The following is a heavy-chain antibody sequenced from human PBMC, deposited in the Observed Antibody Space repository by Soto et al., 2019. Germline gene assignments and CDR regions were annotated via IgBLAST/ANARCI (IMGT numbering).Heavy chain of an antibody. CDR1: GFTFSSYD. CDR2: IGTAGDT. J-gene: IGHJ4*02. Sequence: PGGSLRLSCAASGFTFSSYDMHWVRQATGKGLEWVSAIGTAGDTYYPGSVKGRFTISRENAKNSLYLQMNSLRAGDTAVYYCARSATSIAAAGTRYDYWGQGTLVTGSS. V-gene: IGHV3-13*01. D-gene: IGHD6-13*01. CDR3: ARSATSIAAAGTRYDY.